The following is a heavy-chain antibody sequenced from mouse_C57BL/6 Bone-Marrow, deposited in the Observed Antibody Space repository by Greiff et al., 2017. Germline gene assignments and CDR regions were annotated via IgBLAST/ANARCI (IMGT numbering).Heavy chain of an antibody. Sequence: QVQLQQPGAELVKPGASVKLSCKASGYTFTSYWMHWVKQRPGQGLEWIGMIHPNSGSTNYNEKFKSKATLTVDKSSSTAYMQLSSLTSEDSAVDYCAREGLRRGDYFDYWGQGTTLTVAS. CDR1: GYTFTSYW. D-gene: IGHD2-2*01. CDR3: AREGLRRGDYFDY. CDR2: IHPNSGST. J-gene: IGHJ2*01. V-gene: IGHV1-64*01.